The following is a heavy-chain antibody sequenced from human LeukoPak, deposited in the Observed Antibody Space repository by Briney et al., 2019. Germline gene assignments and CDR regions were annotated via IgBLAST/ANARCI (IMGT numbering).Heavy chain of an antibody. D-gene: IGHD5-18*01. CDR2: IYYSGST. Sequence: PSETLPLTCTVSGGSISSSSYYWGWIRQPPGKGLEWIGSIYYSGSTYYNPSLKSRVTISVDTSKNQFSLKLSSVTAADTAVYYCARHEEDTAMALGYWGQGTLVTVSS. V-gene: IGHV4-39*01. CDR1: GGSISSSSYY. CDR3: ARHEEDTAMALGY. J-gene: IGHJ4*02.